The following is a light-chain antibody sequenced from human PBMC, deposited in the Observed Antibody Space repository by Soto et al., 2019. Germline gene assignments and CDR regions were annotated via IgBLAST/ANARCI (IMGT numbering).Light chain of an antibody. CDR1: SSNIGAGYD. V-gene: IGLV1-40*01. J-gene: IGLJ1*01. Sequence: QSVLTQPPSVSGAPGQRVTTSCTGSSSNIGAGYDVHWYQQLPGTAPKLPIYGNSNRPSGVPDRFSGSKSGTSASLAITGLQAEDEADYYCQSYDSSLSGSNVFGTGTKVTVL. CDR3: QSYDSSLSGSNV. CDR2: GNS.